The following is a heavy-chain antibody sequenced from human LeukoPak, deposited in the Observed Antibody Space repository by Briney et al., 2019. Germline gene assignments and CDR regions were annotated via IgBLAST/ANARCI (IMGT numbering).Heavy chain of an antibody. Sequence: PGGSLRLSCAASGFTFSSYGMHWVRQAPGKGLEGVAFIRYDGSNKYYADSVKGRFTISRDNSKNTLYLQMNSQRAEDTAVYYCAKDQTPYDFWSGYPMQYWGQGTLVTVSS. D-gene: IGHD3-3*01. J-gene: IGHJ4*02. V-gene: IGHV3-30*02. CDR2: IRYDGSNK. CDR1: GFTFSSYG. CDR3: AKDQTPYDFWSGYPMQY.